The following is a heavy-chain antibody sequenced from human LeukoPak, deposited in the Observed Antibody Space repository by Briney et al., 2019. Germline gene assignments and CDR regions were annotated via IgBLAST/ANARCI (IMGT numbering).Heavy chain of an antibody. V-gene: IGHV3-48*03. CDR1: GFTFSSYE. Sequence: PGGSLRLSCAASGFTFSSYEMNWVRQAPGKGLEWVSYISSSGSTIYYADSVKGRFTISRDNAKNSLYLQMNSLRAEDTAVYYCARGRRKSYYFDYWGQGTLVTVSS. CDR3: ARGRRKSYYFDY. J-gene: IGHJ4*02. CDR2: ISSSGSTI. D-gene: IGHD1-26*01.